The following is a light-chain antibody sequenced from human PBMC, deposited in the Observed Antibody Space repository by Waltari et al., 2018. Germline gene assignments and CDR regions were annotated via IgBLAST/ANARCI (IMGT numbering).Light chain of an antibody. CDR3: QQANSFPWT. CDR1: QGISSW. CDR2: AAS. V-gene: IGKV1-12*01. Sequence: IQMTQSPSSVSASVGDRVTITCRASQGISSWLSWYQQKPGKAPRLLIYAASALPSGVPSRFSGSGSELHFTLTINNLQPEDFATYYCQQANSFPWTFGQGTKVEIK. J-gene: IGKJ1*01.